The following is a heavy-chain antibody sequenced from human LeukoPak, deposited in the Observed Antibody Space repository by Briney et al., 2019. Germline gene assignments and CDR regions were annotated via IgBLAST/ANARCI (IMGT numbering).Heavy chain of an antibody. CDR3: AKDPRPGPYYYYGMDV. Sequence: GGSLRLSCAASGFTFDDYAMHWVRQAPGKGLEWVSGISWNSGSIGYADSVKGRFTISRDNAKNSLYLQMNSLRAEDTALYYCAKDPRPGPYYYYGMDVWGQGTTVTVSS. CDR2: ISWNSGSI. CDR1: GFTFDDYA. D-gene: IGHD2-8*02. J-gene: IGHJ6*02. V-gene: IGHV3-9*01.